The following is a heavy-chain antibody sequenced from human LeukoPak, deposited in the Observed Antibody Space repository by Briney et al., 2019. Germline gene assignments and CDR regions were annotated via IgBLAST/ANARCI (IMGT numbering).Heavy chain of an antibody. CDR2: VYYTGST. D-gene: IGHD6-19*01. V-gene: IGHV4-59*01. CDR1: GDSLSSNY. CDR3: AKGNGWYFY. Sequence: AETLSLTCTVSGDSLSSNYWSWIRQPPGKGREWIGYVYYTGSTNYNPSLKSRVTISVDTSKNQFSLKLTSVTAADTALYYCAKGNGWYFYWGQGTLVTVSS. J-gene: IGHJ4*02.